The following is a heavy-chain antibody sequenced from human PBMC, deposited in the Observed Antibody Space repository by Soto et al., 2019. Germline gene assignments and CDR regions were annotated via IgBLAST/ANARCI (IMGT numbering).Heavy chain of an antibody. V-gene: IGHV4-39*01. CDR2: VYYSGST. J-gene: IGHJ4*02. CDR1: GASIITISHY. D-gene: IGHD6-6*01. CDR3: ARHRTSSRRHFDY. Sequence: SETLSLTCTVSGASIITISHYWGWIRQPPGKGLEWIGTVYYSGSTYYNPSLQSRVAISVDTSKNQFSLKLSSVTAADTAVYYCARHRTSSRRHFDYWGQGTLVTVS.